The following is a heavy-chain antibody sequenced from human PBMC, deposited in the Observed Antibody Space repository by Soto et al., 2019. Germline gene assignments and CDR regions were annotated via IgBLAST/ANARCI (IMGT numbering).Heavy chain of an antibody. CDR3: ARPRVRGAAYSWFDP. CDR1: GGSISSYY. V-gene: IGHV4-59*01. J-gene: IGHJ5*02. CDR2: IYYNAST. D-gene: IGHD6-13*01. Sequence: SETLSLTCTVSGGSISSYYWSWIRQPPGKGLEWIGYIYYNASTNYNPSLKSRVTISVDTSKNQFSLKLSSVTAADTAVYYCARPRVRGAAYSWFDPWGQGTLVTVSS.